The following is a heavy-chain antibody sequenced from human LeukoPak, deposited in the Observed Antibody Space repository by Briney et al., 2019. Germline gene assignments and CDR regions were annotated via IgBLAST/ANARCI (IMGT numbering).Heavy chain of an antibody. Sequence: SETLSLTCTVSGGSISSGSYYWSWIRQPAGKGLEWIGRVYTSGSTNYNPSLKSRVTISVDTSKNQFSLKLSSVTAADTAVYYCATSYSSGWTYYYYGMDVWGQGTTVTVS. V-gene: IGHV4-61*02. CDR1: GGSISSGSYY. D-gene: IGHD6-19*01. CDR3: ATSYSSGWTYYYYGMDV. J-gene: IGHJ6*02. CDR2: VYTSGST.